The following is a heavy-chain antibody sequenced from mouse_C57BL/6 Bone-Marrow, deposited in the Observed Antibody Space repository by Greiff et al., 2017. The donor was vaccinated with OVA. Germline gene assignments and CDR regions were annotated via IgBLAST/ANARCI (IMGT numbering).Heavy chain of an antibody. V-gene: IGHV1-36*01. CDR3: AREICGADGYYWFAY. J-gene: IGHJ3*01. D-gene: IGHD2-3*01. CDR1: GFTFTDYY. Sequence: EVQLQQSGPVLVKPGPSVKISCKASGFTFTDYYMHWVKQSHGKSLEWIGLVYPYNGGTSYNQKFKGKATLTVDTSSSTAYMELNSLTSEDSAVYYGAREICGADGYYWFAYWGQGTLVTVSA. CDR2: VYPYNGGT.